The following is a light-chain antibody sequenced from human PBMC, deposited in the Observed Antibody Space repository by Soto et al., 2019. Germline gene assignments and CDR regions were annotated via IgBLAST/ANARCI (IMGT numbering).Light chain of an antibody. V-gene: IGKV4-1*01. CDR3: QQYYTIPRT. Sequence: DIVMTQSPDSLALSLGERATINCKSSQSILNTSNNKNYIAWYQQKPGQPPKLLIYWASTRESGVPDRFSGSASGTDFTLTISRLQAEDVAVYHCQQYYTIPRTFGQGTKVEIK. J-gene: IGKJ1*01. CDR1: QSILNTSNNKNY. CDR2: WAS.